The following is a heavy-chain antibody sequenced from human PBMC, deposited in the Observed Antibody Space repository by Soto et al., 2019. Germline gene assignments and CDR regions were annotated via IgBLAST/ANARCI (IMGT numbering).Heavy chain of an antibody. V-gene: IGHV3-23*01. CDR1: GFTFSNYV. CDR2: ISGSGGST. J-gene: IGHJ4*02. D-gene: IGHD2-15*01. Sequence: GGSLRLSCAASGFTFSNYVMSWVRQAPGKGLEWVSGISGSGGSTYYADSVKGRFTISRDNSKKKLYLQMNSLRAQDTAVYYCEKGYSGGSHDYWGQGTLVTGSA. CDR3: EKGYSGGSHDY.